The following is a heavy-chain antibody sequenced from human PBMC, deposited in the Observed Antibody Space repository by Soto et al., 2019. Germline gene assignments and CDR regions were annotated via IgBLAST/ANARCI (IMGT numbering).Heavy chain of an antibody. CDR2: ISDDGSNT. D-gene: IGHD5-12*01. Sequence: QVHLVESGGGVVQPGRSLRLSCAASVFTFSNYAMHWVRQAPGKGLGWVAVISDDGSNTYYADSVKGRFTISRDNPKNTLYLQMNSLRAEDTAVYYCVKVGGYDGYEPLDKWGQGTLVIVSS. CDR1: VFTFSNYA. J-gene: IGHJ4*02. CDR3: VKVGGYDGYEPLDK. V-gene: IGHV3-30*18.